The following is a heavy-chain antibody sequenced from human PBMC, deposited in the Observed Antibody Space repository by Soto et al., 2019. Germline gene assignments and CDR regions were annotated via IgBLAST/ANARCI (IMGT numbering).Heavy chain of an antibody. CDR2: FIPIFGIA. CDR3: ARGPWGSALYYFDY. J-gene: IGHJ4*02. Sequence: ASVKVSCKASGGTFSSYAISWVRQAPGQGLEWMGGFIPIFGIANYAQKFQGRVTITADKSTSTACMELSSLRSEDTAVYYCARGPWGSALYYFDYWGQGTLVTVSS. D-gene: IGHD7-27*01. CDR1: GGTFSSYA. V-gene: IGHV1-69*10.